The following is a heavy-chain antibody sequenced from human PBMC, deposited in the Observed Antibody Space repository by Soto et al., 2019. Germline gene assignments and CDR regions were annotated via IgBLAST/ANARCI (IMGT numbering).Heavy chain of an antibody. V-gene: IGHV3-74*01. J-gene: IGHJ6*02. Sequence: EVQLVESGGGLVQPGGSLRLSCAASGFTFSSYWMHWVRQAPGKGLGWVSRINSDGSTTSYAAAVKGRFTISRDNAKNTLYLHMNSLRAEDTAVYYCARDGTNGMDVWGQGTTVTVSS. CDR1: GFTFSSYW. CDR2: INSDGSTT. CDR3: ARDGTNGMDV.